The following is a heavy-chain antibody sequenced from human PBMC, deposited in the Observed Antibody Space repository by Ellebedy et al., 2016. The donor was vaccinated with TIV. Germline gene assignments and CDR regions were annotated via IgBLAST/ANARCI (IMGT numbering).Heavy chain of an antibody. Sequence: AASVKVSCKASGYTFTDYYMHWARQAPGQGLEWMGWVNPSSGGTKYAQTFEGRVTMTSDTSISTGYMELSRLTSEDTATYYCSINRGGSSADNWGQGTLVTVSS. CDR1: GYTFTDYY. CDR3: SINRGGSSADN. V-gene: IGHV1-2*02. D-gene: IGHD3-10*01. J-gene: IGHJ4*02. CDR2: VNPSSGGT.